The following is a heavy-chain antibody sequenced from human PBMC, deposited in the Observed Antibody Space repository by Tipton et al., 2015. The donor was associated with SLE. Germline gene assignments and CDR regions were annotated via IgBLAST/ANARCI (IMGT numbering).Heavy chain of an antibody. Sequence: SLRLSCAASGFTFSSYGMHWVRQAPGKGLEWVAFIRYDGSNKYYADSVKGRFTISRDNSKNTLYLQMNSLRAEDTAVYYCAKGPDCTGGVCLDYWGQGTLVTVSS. J-gene: IGHJ4*02. CDR3: AKGPDCTGGVCLDY. CDR2: IRYDGSNK. D-gene: IGHD2-8*02. CDR1: GFTFSSYG. V-gene: IGHV3-30*02.